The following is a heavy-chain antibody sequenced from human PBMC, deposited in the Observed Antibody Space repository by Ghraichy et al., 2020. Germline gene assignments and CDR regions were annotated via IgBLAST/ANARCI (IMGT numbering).Heavy chain of an antibody. Sequence: ASVKVSCKASGYTFTGYYMHWVRQAPGQGLEWMGWINPNSGGTNYAQKFQGRVTMTRDMSISTAYMELSRLRSDDTAVYYCARDFGFLEWLAYYYYGMDVWGQGTTVTVSS. CDR3: ARDFGFLEWLAYYYYGMDV. CDR1: GYTFTGYY. D-gene: IGHD3-3*01. V-gene: IGHV1-2*02. CDR2: INPNSGGT. J-gene: IGHJ6*02.